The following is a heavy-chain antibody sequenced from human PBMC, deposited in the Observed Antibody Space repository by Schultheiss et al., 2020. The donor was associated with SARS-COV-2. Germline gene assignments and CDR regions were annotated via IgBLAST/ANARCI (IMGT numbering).Heavy chain of an antibody. V-gene: IGHV3-48*03. CDR1: GFTFSSYA. CDR2: ISSSGSTI. D-gene: IGHD3-10*01. Sequence: GGSLRLSCAASGFTFSSYAMSWVRQAPGKGLEWVSYISSSGSTIYYADSVKGRFTISRDNAKNSLYLQMNSLRAEDTAVYYCARGTTMVRGGYDYWGQGTLVTVSS. J-gene: IGHJ4*02. CDR3: ARGTTMVRGGYDY.